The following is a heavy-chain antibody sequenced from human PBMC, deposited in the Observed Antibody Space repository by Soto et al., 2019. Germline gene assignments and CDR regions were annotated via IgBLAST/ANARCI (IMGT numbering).Heavy chain of an antibody. CDR1: GFTFSSYA. Sequence: GGSLRLSCAASGFTFSSYAMSWVRQAPGKGLEWVSAISGSGGSTYYADSVKGRFTISRDNSKNTLYLQMNSLRAEDTAVYYCAKGNKYYYDSSGCVYWGQGTLVTVSS. D-gene: IGHD3-22*01. V-gene: IGHV3-23*01. J-gene: IGHJ4*02. CDR3: AKGNKYYYDSSGCVY. CDR2: ISGSGGST.